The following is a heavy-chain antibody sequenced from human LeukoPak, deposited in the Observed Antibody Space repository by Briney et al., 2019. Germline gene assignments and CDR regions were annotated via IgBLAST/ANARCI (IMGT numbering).Heavy chain of an antibody. J-gene: IGHJ5*02. V-gene: IGHV3-11*04. Sequence: GGSLRLSCAASGFTFSDYYMSWIRQAPGKGLEWVSYISNSGNSIYYADSVKGRFTISRDNAKNSLYLQMNSLRAEDTAVYYCAGGHIAVAGTFDPWGQGTLVTVSS. D-gene: IGHD6-19*01. CDR1: GFTFSDYY. CDR3: AGGHIAVAGTFDP. CDR2: ISNSGNSI.